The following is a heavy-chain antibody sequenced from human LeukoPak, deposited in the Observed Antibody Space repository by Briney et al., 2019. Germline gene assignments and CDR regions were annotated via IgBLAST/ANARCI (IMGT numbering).Heavy chain of an antibody. D-gene: IGHD6-13*01. CDR3: ARGRDSSWLPFDY. CDR1: GGSFSGYY. CDR2: INHSGST. V-gene: IGHV4-34*01. Sequence: PSETLSLTCAVYGGSFSGYYWSWIRQPPGKGLEWIGEINHSGSTNYNPSLKSRVTISVDTSKNQSSLKLSSVTAADTAVYYCARGRDSSWLPFDYWGQGTLVTVSS. J-gene: IGHJ4*02.